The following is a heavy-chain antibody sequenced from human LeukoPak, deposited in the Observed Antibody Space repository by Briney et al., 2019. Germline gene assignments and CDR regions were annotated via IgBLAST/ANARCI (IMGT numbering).Heavy chain of an antibody. CDR2: IKHSGTT. D-gene: IGHD3-9*01. CDR3: ARDPGFENV. V-gene: IGHV4-34*01. Sequence: SETLSLNRTVPGGSISSYYWSWIRQPPRKGPEWIGEIKHSGTTNYKPSLKSRVTTSVDTSKNQFSLKLSSVTAAYTAVYYCARDPGFENVWGKVTTVTASA. CDR1: GGSISSYY. J-gene: IGHJ6*04.